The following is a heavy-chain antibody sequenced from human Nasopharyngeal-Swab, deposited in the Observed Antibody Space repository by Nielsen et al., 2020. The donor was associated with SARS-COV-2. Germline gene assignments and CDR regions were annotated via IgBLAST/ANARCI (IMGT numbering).Heavy chain of an antibody. CDR2: INPSGGST. Sequence: ASVNVSRKASGYTLTNYYMHWVRQAPGQGLEWMGIINPSGGSTNYAQGFQGRVTMTRDTSTNSVYMELSSLRSEDTAMYYCARSIIGLRDYGDYSVEFRTISHFDYWGQGTLVTVSS. CDR1: GYTLTNYY. V-gene: IGHV1-46*01. CDR3: ARSIIGLRDYGDYSVEFRTISHFDY. D-gene: IGHD4-17*01. J-gene: IGHJ4*02.